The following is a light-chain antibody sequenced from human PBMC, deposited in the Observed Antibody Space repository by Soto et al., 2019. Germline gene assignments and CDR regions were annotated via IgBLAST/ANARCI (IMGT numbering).Light chain of an antibody. V-gene: IGKV3-20*01. Sequence: EIVLTQSPGTLSLSPGERATLSCRASQSVSSSYLAWYQQKPGQAPRLLIYGASSRATGIPDRFRGSGSGTDFTLTISRLEPEDFGVYYCQQYGSSLFTFGGGTKVEIK. CDR3: QQYGSSLFT. CDR1: QSVSSSY. CDR2: GAS. J-gene: IGKJ4*01.